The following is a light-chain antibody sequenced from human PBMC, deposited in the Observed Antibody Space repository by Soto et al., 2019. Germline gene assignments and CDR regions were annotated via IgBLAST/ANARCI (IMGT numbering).Light chain of an antibody. CDR2: DVT. CDR3: FSFTTTSTHV. V-gene: IGLV2-11*01. Sequence: QSVLTQPRSVSGSPGQSVTISCTGTSSDVGGYNYVSWYQQHPGKAPKLMVYDVTKRPSGVPDRLSGSKSGNTASLTTSGLQVEDEAEYFCFSFTTTSTHVFGTGTKVTVL. J-gene: IGLJ1*01. CDR1: SSDVGGYNY.